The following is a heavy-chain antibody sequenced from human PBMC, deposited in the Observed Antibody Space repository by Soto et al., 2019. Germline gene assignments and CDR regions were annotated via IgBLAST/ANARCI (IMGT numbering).Heavy chain of an antibody. CDR1: GGTFTNDA. Sequence: AVTVSCKAPGGTFTNDAISWVRPATGQGLEWMGGIIPVFGTTNYAQKFQGRLTITADDFTSTVYMELSRLRYEDTAVYYCARENGVAVATILYYFDYWGPGTLVTVSA. CDR2: IIPVFGTT. V-gene: IGHV1-69*01. D-gene: IGHD5-12*01. J-gene: IGHJ4*02. CDR3: ARENGVAVATILYYFDY.